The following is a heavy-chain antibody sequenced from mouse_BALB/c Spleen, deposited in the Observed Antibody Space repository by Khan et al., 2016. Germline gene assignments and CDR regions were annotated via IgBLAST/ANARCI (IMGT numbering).Heavy chain of an antibody. CDR3: ARDHYYGYWFAC. CDR2: INYSGTI. Sequence: EVQLQESGPGLVKPSQTVSLTCTVTGISITTGNYRWSWIRQFPGNKLEWIGFINYSGTITYNPSLTSRTTITRDTSKNQFFLAMNSLTAEDTAAYYCARDHYYGYWFACWGQGTLVTVSA. CDR1: GISITTGNYR. V-gene: IGHV3-5*02. J-gene: IGHJ3*01. D-gene: IGHD1-2*01.